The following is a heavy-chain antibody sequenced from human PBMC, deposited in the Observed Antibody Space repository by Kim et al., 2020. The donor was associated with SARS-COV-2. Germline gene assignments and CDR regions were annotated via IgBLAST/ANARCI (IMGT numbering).Heavy chain of an antibody. D-gene: IGHD2-15*01. Sequence: GGSLRLSCRXSGFSFSSYGMHWVRQAPGKGLEWVAIIWYDGSYNFYADSVKGRFTISRDNSKNTVYLQMNSLRAEDTAVYYCARDWGKGFCSGGSCLPGYWGQGTLVTVSS. CDR2: IWYDGSYN. CDR1: GFSFSSYG. CDR3: ARDWGKGFCSGGSCLPGY. J-gene: IGHJ4*02. V-gene: IGHV3-33*01.